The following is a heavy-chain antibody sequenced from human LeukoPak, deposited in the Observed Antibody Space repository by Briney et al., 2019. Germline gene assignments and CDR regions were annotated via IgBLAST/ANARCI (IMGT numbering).Heavy chain of an antibody. J-gene: IGHJ5*02. V-gene: IGHV1-2*02. CDR2: INPNSGGT. D-gene: IGHD1-26*01. CDR3: ARAKTLVGTTRRSWFDP. CDR1: GYTFTGYY. Sequence: ASVKVSCKASGYTFTGYYMHWVRQAPGQGLEWMGWINPNSGGTNYAQKFQGRVTMTRDTSISTAYMELSRLRSDDTAVYYCARAKTLVGTTRRSWFDPWGQGTLVTVSS.